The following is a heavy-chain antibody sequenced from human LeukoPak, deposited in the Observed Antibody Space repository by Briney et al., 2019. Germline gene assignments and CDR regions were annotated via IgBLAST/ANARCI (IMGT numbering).Heavy chain of an antibody. Sequence: EGSLRLSCAASGFTFSSYAMSWVRQAPGKGLEWVSAISDSGGSTYYADSVKGRFTISRDNSKNTLYLQMNSLRAEDTAVFYCAKHIVVVTAILYFDYWGQGTLVTVSS. CDR2: ISDSGGST. CDR3: AKHIVVVTAILYFDY. CDR1: GFTFSSYA. V-gene: IGHV3-23*01. D-gene: IGHD2-21*02. J-gene: IGHJ4*02.